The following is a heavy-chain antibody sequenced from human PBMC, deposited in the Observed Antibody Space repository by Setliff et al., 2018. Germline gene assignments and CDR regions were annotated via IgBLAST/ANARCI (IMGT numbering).Heavy chain of an antibody. J-gene: IGHJ4*02. CDR2: IHDSGNPT. D-gene: IGHD1-1*01. V-gene: IGHV3-11*01. CDR3: ARTTGYRLEGDFDY. CDR1: GFSFNNYW. Sequence: GGSLRLSCEASGFSFNNYWMYWVRQVPGKGLEWISYIHDSGNPTYYADSVKGRFTVSRDNAKNSLYLQMTSLRAEDTAIYYCARTTGYRLEGDFDYWGQGTLVTVSS.